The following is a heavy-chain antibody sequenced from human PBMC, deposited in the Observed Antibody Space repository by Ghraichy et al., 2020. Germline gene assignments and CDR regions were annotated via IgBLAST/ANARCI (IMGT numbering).Heavy chain of an antibody. CDR3: AKDNEAYCGGDCYSPDAFDI. Sequence: GGSLRLSCAASGFTFSAYGMHWVRQAPGKGLEWVAIISYDGSNKYYADSVKGRFTIFRDNSKNTLYLQMNSLRAEDTAVYYCAKDNEAYCGGDCYSPDAFDIWGQGTMVTVSS. V-gene: IGHV3-30*18. CDR2: ISYDGSNK. CDR1: GFTFSAYG. D-gene: IGHD2-21*02. J-gene: IGHJ3*02.